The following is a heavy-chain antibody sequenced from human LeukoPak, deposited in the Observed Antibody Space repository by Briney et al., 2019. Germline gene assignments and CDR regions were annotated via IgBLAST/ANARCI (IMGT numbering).Heavy chain of an antibody. CDR1: GFTFSSYW. D-gene: IGHD6-13*01. CDR3: ARPPHYSKYSSSWYLDY. V-gene: IGHV3-7*05. Sequence: GGSLRLSCAASGFTFSSYWMSWVRQAPGKGLEWVANIKQDGSEKYYVDSVKGRFTISRDNAKNSLYLQMNSLRAEDTAVYYCARPPHYSKYSSSWYLDYWGQGTLVTVSS. J-gene: IGHJ4*02. CDR2: IKQDGSEK.